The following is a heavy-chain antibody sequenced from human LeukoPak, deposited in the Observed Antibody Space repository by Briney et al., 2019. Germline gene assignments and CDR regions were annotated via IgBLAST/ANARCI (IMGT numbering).Heavy chain of an antibody. D-gene: IGHD3-10*01. J-gene: IGHJ4*02. CDR2: IYPGDSDT. CDR1: GYSFTTYW. V-gene: IGHV5-51*01. Sequence: GESLKISCKGSGYSFTTYWIGWVRQMPGKGLGWMGIIYPGDSDTRYSPSFQGQVTISADKSISTAYLQWSSLKASDTAMYYCARRGYYGSGTYYHFDYWGQGTLVTVSS. CDR3: ARRGYYGSGTYYHFDY.